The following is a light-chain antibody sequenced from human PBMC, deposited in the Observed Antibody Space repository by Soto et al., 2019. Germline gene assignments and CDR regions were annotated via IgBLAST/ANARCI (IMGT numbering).Light chain of an antibody. CDR2: GAS. V-gene: IGKV3-15*01. CDR1: QSVSSN. CDR3: QQYNNWPRT. Sequence: EIVMTQSPATLSVSPVERATLSCRASQSVSSNLAWYQQKPGQAPRLLIYGASTRATGIPARFSGSGSGTEFTLTISSLQSEDFAVYYCQQYNNWPRTFGQGT. J-gene: IGKJ1*01.